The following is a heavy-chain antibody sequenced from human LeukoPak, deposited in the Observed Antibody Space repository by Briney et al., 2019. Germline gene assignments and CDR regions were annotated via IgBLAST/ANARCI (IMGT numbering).Heavy chain of an antibody. CDR2: ISGSGGST. J-gene: IGHJ4*02. CDR1: GFTFSSYG. Sequence: QPGGSLRLSCETSGFTFSSYGMSWVRQAPGKGLEWVSGISGSGGSTYYADSVKGRFTISRDHSKNTLYLQMNSLRVEDTAVYYCARDLEGDPSALLDYWGQGTLVTVSS. V-gene: IGHV3-23*01. CDR3: ARDLEGDPSALLDY. D-gene: IGHD3-16*01.